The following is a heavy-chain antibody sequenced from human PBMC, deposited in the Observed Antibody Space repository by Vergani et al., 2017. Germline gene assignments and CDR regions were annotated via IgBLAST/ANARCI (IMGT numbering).Heavy chain of an antibody. CDR3: ARGDDCSGGSCYSGYYYYYMDV. J-gene: IGHJ6*03. D-gene: IGHD2-15*01. Sequence: VQLVESGPGLVKPSETLSLTCTVSGGSVSSGSYYWSWIRQPAGKGLEWIGYIYYSGSTNYNPSLKSRVTISVDTSKNQFSLKLSSVTAADTAVYYCARGDDCSGGSCYSGYYYYYMDVWGKGTTVTVSS. CDR2: IYYSGST. CDR1: GGSVSSGSYY. V-gene: IGHV4-61*10.